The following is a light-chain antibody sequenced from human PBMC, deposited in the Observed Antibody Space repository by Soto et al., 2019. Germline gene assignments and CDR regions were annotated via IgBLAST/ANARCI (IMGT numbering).Light chain of an antibody. CDR3: HQGYSTAWT. CDR2: AAY. V-gene: IGKV1-39*01. Sequence: DIQMTQSPSSLSASVGDRVTITCRASQTINNYVNWYQHKPGKAPKVLIYAAYSLQSGVTSRFSGSGSGTDFSLTISSXXPEDFATYYCHQGYSTAWTFGPGTKVEMK. CDR1: QTINNY. J-gene: IGKJ1*01.